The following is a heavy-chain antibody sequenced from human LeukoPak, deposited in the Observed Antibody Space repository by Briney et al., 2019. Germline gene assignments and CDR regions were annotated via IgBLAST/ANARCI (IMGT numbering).Heavy chain of an antibody. CDR2: ISSSGSTI. J-gene: IGHJ6*03. CDR1: GFTFSSYG. CDR3: SELGITMIGGV. Sequence: GGSLRLSCAASGFTFSSYGMSWVRQAPGKGLELVSYISSSGSTIYYPDSLKGRCTISRDNAKNSLYLQVDRLRADDPADFLFSELGITMIGGVWGKGTTVTISS. V-gene: IGHV3-48*04. D-gene: IGHD3-10*02.